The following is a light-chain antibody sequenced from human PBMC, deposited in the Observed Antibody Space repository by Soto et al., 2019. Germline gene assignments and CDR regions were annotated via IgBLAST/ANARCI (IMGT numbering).Light chain of an antibody. J-gene: IGLJ3*02. Sequence: QSVLTQPPSASGTPGQSLTISCSGAYSNIGSHYVYWYQLFPGTAPRLLIFRDGQRPSGVPARFFGSKSDTSASLAITGLRSEDEAHYYCAVWDNSMTAWVFGGGTKLTVL. CDR2: RDG. CDR3: AVWDNSMTAWV. V-gene: IGLV1-47*01. CDR1: YSNIGSHY.